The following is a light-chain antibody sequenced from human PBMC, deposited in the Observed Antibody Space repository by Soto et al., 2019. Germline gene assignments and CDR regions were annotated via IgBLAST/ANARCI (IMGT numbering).Light chain of an antibody. J-gene: IGKJ4*01. V-gene: IGKV4-1*01. CDR2: AAS. CDR3: QQYYSTPLT. CDR1: QRVFYKTNNNNY. Sequence: IVMMQPPAALPASLGERTTIICKSSQRVFYKTNNNNYLAWYQKKPGQPPKVLIYAASTLESGVPARFSGSGSETEFTLTISSLQPEDVAVYYCQQYYSTPLTFGGGTKVDIK.